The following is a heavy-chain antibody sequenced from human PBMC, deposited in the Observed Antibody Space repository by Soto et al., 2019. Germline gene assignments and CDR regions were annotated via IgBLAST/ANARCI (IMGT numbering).Heavy chain of an antibody. V-gene: IGHV3-30*18. CDR1: GFTFSDYA. J-gene: IGHJ4*02. CDR2: VSHDGRNT. D-gene: IGHD6-19*01. Sequence: VQLVESGGGVFQPCMSLRLACASSGFTFSDYAMHWVRQAPGKGLEWVAVVSHDGRNTHYADSVKGRFIIARDSSKNTVSLEMTSLRAEDTAVYYCAKGGRQWLVTSDFNYWGQGAMVTVSS. CDR3: AKGGRQWLVTSDFNY.